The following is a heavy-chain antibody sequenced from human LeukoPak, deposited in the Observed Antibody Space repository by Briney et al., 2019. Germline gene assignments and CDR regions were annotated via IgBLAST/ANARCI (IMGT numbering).Heavy chain of an antibody. J-gene: IGHJ4*02. Sequence: GGSLRLSCAASGFTFSSSGMHWVRQAPGKGLQWVAVISYDGSNKYYTNSVKGRFTISRDNSKNTVYLQMNSLRAEDTAVYYCAKGQPEGTQLPSWAPYYFDYWGQGTLVTVSS. D-gene: IGHD5-18*01. CDR3: AKGQPEGTQLPSWAPYYFDY. CDR2: ISYDGSNK. CDR1: GFTFSSSG. V-gene: IGHV3-30*18.